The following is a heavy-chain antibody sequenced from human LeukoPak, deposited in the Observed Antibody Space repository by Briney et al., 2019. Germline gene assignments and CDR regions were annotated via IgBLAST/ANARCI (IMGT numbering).Heavy chain of an antibody. CDR2: IYYSGST. Sequence: SETLSLTCTVSGGSISSYYWSWIRQPPGKGLEWIGYIYYSGSTNYNPSLKSRVTISVDTSKNQFSLKLSSVTAADTAVYYCARTNSRDSGDAFDIWGQGTMVTVSS. J-gene: IGHJ3*02. CDR1: GGSISSYY. CDR3: ARTNSRDSGDAFDI. D-gene: IGHD2-15*01. V-gene: IGHV4-59*01.